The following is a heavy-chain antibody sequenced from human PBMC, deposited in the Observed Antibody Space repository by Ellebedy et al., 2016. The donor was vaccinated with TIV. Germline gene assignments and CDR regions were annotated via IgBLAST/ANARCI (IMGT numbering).Heavy chain of an antibody. CDR1: GFTFDDYG. CDR3: ARDGGEQLALDF. D-gene: IGHD1/OR15-1a*01. CDR2: ISGRGYTI. J-gene: IGHJ4*02. Sequence: GGSLRLXXAASGFTFDDYGMSWVRQAPGKGLEWLSYISGRGYTIYYANSLKGRFTVSRDNTKNSLFLQMDSLAAEDTAFYYCARDGGEQLALDFWGQGTLVTVSS. V-gene: IGHV3-11*01.